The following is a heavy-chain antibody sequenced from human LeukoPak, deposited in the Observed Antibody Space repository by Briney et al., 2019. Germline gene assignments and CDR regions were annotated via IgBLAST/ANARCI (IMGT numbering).Heavy chain of an antibody. CDR3: ARDNPHYSSSYDY. V-gene: IGHV4-31*03. J-gene: IGHJ4*02. CDR1: GGSISSGGYY. D-gene: IGHD6-13*01. Sequence: SETLPLTCTVSGGSISSGGYYWSWIRQHPGKGLEWIGYIYYSGSTYYNPSLKSRVTISVDTSKNQFSLKLSSVTAADTAVYYCARDNPHYSSSYDYWGQGTLVTVSS. CDR2: IYYSGST.